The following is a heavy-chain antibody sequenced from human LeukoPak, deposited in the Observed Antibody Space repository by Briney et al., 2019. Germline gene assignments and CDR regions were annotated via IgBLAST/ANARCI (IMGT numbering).Heavy chain of an antibody. D-gene: IGHD5-24*01. CDR2: IWYDGSKK. V-gene: IGHV3-33*01. CDR3: ARENRDGYNLAFDY. CDR1: GFTFSNYG. Sequence: QPGRSVRLSCAASGFTFSNYGMHWVRQAPGKGLEWVTVIWYDGSKKYYAGSVRGRFTISRDNSKNTLYLQMNSLRAEDTAVYYCARENRDGYNLAFDYWGQGILVSLSS. J-gene: IGHJ4*02.